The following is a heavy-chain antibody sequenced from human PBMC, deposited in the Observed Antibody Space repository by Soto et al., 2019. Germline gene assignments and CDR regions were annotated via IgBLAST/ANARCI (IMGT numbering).Heavy chain of an antibody. CDR1: GGSISSYY. Sequence: PSETLSLTCTVSGGSISSYYWTWIRQPPGKGLEWIGYIYYSGTTNYNPSLKSRVTISVDTSKNQFSLKLSSVTAADTAAYYCARVEMAAITPAGYFDYWGQGTLVTVSS. J-gene: IGHJ4*02. V-gene: IGHV4-59*01. D-gene: IGHD5-12*01. CDR2: IYYSGTT. CDR3: ARVEMAAITPAGYFDY.